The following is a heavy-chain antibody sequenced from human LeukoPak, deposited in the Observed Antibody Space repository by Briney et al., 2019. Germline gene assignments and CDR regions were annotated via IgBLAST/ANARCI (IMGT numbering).Heavy chain of an antibody. D-gene: IGHD3-10*01. CDR1: GGSISNYY. J-gene: IGHJ4*02. Sequence: SETLSLTCSVSGGSISNYYWSWLRQPPGKGLEWIGYIYYSGSTNYNPSLKSRATIPVDTSKNQFFLKLSSVTAADTAVYYCAIGVLVRGVIHMAFDYWGQGTLVTVS. V-gene: IGHV4-59*01. CDR3: AIGVLVRGVIHMAFDY. CDR2: IYYSGST.